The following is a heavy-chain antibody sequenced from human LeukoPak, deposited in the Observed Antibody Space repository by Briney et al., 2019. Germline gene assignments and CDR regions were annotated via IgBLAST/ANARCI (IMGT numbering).Heavy chain of an antibody. CDR2: ISSSGSTI. D-gene: IGHD6-19*01. CDR1: GFTFRDHY. J-gene: IGHJ6*02. Sequence: GGSLRLSCAASGFTFRDHYMSWIRQAPGKGLEWISYISSSGSTIHYADSVKGRFIISRDNAKKSVFLQMNSLRVEDTAVYYCARNSDHNSGWYENDYYYYAMDVWGQGTTVTVSS. CDR3: ARNSDHNSGWYENDYYYYAMDV. V-gene: IGHV3-11*01.